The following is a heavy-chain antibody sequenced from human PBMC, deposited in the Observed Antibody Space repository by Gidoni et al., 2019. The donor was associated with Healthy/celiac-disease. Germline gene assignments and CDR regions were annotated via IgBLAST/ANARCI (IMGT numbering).Heavy chain of an antibody. CDR3: AKDWGDYYDSSGYLADY. CDR1: GFTFSSSA. CDR2: IRGSGGST. J-gene: IGHJ4*02. V-gene: IGHV3-23*01. D-gene: IGHD3-22*01. Sequence: EVQLLEAGGGLVQPGGSLRLYCAASGFTFSSSAMSGVRQAPGNGLEWILSIRGSGGSTYYADSVKGRFTISRDNSKNTLYLQMNSLRAEDTAVYYCAKDWGDYYDSSGYLADYWGQGTLVTVSS.